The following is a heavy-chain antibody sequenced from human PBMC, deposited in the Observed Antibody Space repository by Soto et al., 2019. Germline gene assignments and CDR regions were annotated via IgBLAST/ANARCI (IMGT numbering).Heavy chain of an antibody. V-gene: IGHV4-31*03. CDR3: AALTTEWLLLK. CDR1: GGSISSGGYY. J-gene: IGHJ4*02. Sequence: PSETLSLTCTVSGGSISSGGYYWRWIRQHPGKGLEWIGYIYYSGSTYYNPSLKSRVTISVDTSKNQFSLKLSSVTAADTAVYYCAALTTEWLLLKWGQGTLVTVSS. D-gene: IGHD3-3*01. CDR2: IYYSGST.